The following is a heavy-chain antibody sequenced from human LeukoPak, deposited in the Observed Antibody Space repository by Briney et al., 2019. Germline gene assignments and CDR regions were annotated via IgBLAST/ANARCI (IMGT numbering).Heavy chain of an antibody. CDR3: ARAGAGTTWDY. Sequence: GGSLRLSCAASGFTCGDYAMSWVRQAPGKGLGWVSGINGNGGSRGYGDSVKGRFTISRDSARNFLNLQMNSLRADDTALYYCARAGAGTTWDYWGQGTLVTVSS. D-gene: IGHD1-1*01. J-gene: IGHJ4*02. CDR2: INGNGGSR. V-gene: IGHV3-20*04. CDR1: GFTCGDYA.